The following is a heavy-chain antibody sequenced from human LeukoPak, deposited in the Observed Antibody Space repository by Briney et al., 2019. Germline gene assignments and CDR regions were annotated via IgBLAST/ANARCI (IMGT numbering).Heavy chain of an antibody. J-gene: IGHJ3*02. CDR2: VYHSGST. CDR3: ARPSDKKNAFDI. D-gene: IGHD2-15*01. Sequence: SETLSLTCSVSGYSISYGYFWAWIRQPPGKGLEWIGSVYHSGSTHYTPSFKSRVTISLDTSKNQFSLKLSSVTAADTAVYYCARPSDKKNAFDIWGQGTMVTVSS. V-gene: IGHV4-38-2*02. CDR1: GYSISYGYF.